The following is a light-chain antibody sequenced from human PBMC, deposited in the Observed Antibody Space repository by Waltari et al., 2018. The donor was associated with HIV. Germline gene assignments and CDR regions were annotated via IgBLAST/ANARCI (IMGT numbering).Light chain of an antibody. Sequence: ERVMTQSPVTLSVSPGERATLSCRASQTVNHNLAWYQQKPGQAPRLLIYDASTRATGIPDRFSGSGSGTEFSLTISSLQSEDFAVYYCQHYNNWPLAFGQGTKVEIK. CDR1: QTVNHN. J-gene: IGKJ1*01. V-gene: IGKV3-15*01. CDR2: DAS. CDR3: QHYNNWPLA.